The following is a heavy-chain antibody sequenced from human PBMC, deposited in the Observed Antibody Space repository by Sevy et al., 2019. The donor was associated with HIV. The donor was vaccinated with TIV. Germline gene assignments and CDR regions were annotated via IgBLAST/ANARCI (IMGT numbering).Heavy chain of an antibody. J-gene: IGHJ2*01. CDR3: AKHYIHDIADGWYFDL. CDR2: IRQDGNEI. Sequence: GGSLRLSCDASGFTFDMYWMQWVRQAPGKGLEWVANIRQDGNEIYYAASVRGRFTISRDNSKNTLYLQVNSLRVEDTAVYYCAKHYIHDIADGWYFDLWGRGTLVTVSS. V-gene: IGHV3-7*03. D-gene: IGHD6-13*01. CDR1: GFTFDMYW.